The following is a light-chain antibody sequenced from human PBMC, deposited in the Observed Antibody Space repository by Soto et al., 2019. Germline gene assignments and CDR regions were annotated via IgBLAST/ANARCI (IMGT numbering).Light chain of an antibody. CDR2: GTS. Sequence: EVMLSQSPGTLSLSRGERATLSCRASERIYSAYLGWYQQKPGQAPRLLIYGTSSRATGIPDRFSGSGSGTDFTLTISRLEPEDFAVYYCQQYGNSPITFGQGTLLEI. CDR1: ERIYSAY. J-gene: IGKJ5*01. V-gene: IGKV3-20*01. CDR3: QQYGNSPIT.